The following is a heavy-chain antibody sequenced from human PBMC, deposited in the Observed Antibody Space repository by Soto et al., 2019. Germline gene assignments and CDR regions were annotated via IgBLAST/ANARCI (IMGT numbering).Heavy chain of an antibody. V-gene: IGHV3-48*02. D-gene: IGHD2-15*01. CDR1: GFTFSSYS. CDR3: ARGGGKREWDFDY. J-gene: IGHJ4*02. Sequence: EVQLVESGGGLVQPGGSLRLSCAASGFTFSSYSMNWVRQAPGKGLEWVSYISSSSSTIYYADSVKGRFTISRDNAKNSLYLQMNSRRDEDTAVYYCARGGGKREWDFDYWGQGTLVTVSS. CDR2: ISSSSSTI.